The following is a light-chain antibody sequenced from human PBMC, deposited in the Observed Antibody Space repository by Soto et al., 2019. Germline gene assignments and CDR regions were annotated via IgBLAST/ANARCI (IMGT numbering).Light chain of an antibody. CDR3: LQHNSYPYT. V-gene: IGKV1-17*01. Sequence: DIQMTQSPSPLSASVGDRVIITCRASQGIGNGLAWYQKKTGEAPKRLIYAAYILQSGVPSRFSGRGSGTEFTLTINSLQPEDFATYYCLQHNSYPYTFGQGTELEI. CDR1: QGIGNG. CDR2: AAY. J-gene: IGKJ2*01.